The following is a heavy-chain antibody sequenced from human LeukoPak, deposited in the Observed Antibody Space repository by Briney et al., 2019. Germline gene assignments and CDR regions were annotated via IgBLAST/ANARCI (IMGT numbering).Heavy chain of an antibody. Sequence: GGSLRLSCAASGFTFSSYGMHWVRLAPGKGLEWVAVISYDGSNNYYADSVEGRFTISRDNSENTLYLQMNSLRPEDTAVYYCAKDRGSSGLHYWGQGTLVTVSS. D-gene: IGHD3-22*01. V-gene: IGHV3-30*18. CDR1: GFTFSSYG. CDR2: ISYDGSNN. J-gene: IGHJ4*02. CDR3: AKDRGSSGLHY.